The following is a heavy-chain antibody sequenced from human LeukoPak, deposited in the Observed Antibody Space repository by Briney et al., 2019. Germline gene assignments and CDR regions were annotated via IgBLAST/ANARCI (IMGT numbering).Heavy chain of an antibody. CDR3: ARGHYYDSSGWFDY. V-gene: IGHV4-34*01. CDR2: INHSGST. Sequence: ASETPSLTCAVYGGSFSGYYWSWIRQPPGKGMEWNGEINHSGSTNYNPSLKSRVTISVDTSKNQFSLKLSSVTAADTAVYYCARGHYYDSSGWFDYWGQGTLVTVSS. D-gene: IGHD3-22*01. CDR1: GGSFSGYY. J-gene: IGHJ4*02.